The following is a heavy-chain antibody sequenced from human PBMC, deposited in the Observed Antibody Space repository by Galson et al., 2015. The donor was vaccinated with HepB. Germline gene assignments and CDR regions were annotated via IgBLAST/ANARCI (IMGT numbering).Heavy chain of an antibody. V-gene: IGHV3-11*01. CDR1: GFPFSDYY. CDR2: ISGDGNDK. D-gene: IGHD3-10*01. Sequence: SLRLSCAASGFPFSDYYMSWIRQPPGKGPEWVSDISGDGNDKFYADSVKGRFIISRDNAKNSLYLQMNSLRAEDTAVYYCARSAGWFDPWGRGTMVTVSS. J-gene: IGHJ5*02. CDR3: ARSAGWFDP.